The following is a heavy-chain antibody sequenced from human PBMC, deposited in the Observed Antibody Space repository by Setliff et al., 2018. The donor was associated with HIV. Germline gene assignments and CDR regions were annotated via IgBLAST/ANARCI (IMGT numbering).Heavy chain of an antibody. CDR1: GYTFTSYL. V-gene: IGHV1-3*04. CDR3: ARAIRWRYCSSTSCSDAFDI. Sequence: GASVKVSCKTSGYTFTSYLMHWLRQAPGQRLEWVGWINTDNGNTKYSQKFQGRVTITRDTSTSTAYMELRSLRSDDTAVYYCARAIRWRYCSSTSCSDAFDIWGQGTMVTVS. D-gene: IGHD2-2*01. CDR2: INTDNGNT. J-gene: IGHJ3*02.